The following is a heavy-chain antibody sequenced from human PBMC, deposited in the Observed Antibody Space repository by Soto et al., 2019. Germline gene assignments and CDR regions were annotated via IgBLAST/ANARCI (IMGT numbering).Heavy chain of an antibody. D-gene: IGHD3-10*01. CDR1: GFTFSSYA. CDR2: ISGSGGST. V-gene: IGHV3-23*01. Sequence: EVQLLESGGGLVQPGGSLRLSCAASGFTFSSYAMSWVRQAPGKGLEWVSAISGSGGSTYYADSVKGRFTISRDNSKNPLYLQMNSLRAEDTAVYSCAKSWDGSGGYYKRNWFDPWGQGTLVTVSS. J-gene: IGHJ5*02. CDR3: AKSWDGSGGYYKRNWFDP.